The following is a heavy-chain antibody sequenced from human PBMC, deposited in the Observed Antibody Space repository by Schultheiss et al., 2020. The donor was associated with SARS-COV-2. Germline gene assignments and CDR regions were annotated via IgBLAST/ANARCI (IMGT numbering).Heavy chain of an antibody. V-gene: IGHV1-69*13. D-gene: IGHD3-10*01. CDR1: GGTFSSYA. CDR2: IIPIFGTA. J-gene: IGHJ6*02. CDR3: ASSVDEYYYYGMDV. Sequence: SVKVSCKVSGGTFSSYAISWVRQAPGQGLEWMGGIIPIFGTANYAQKFQGRVTITADESTSTAYMELSSLRSEDTAVYYCASSVDEYYYYGMDVWGQGTTVTSP.